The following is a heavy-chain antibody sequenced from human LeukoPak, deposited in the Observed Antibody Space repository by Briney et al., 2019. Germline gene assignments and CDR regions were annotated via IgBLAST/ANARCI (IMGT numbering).Heavy chain of an antibody. Sequence: GASVTVSCKASGCTFTSYAMNWVRQAPGQGLEWMGWINTNTGNPTYAQGFTGRFVFSLDTSVSTAYLQISSLKAEDTAVYYCARDGSGSYWNRVVDYWGQGTLVTVSS. CDR3: ARDGSGSYWNRVVDY. J-gene: IGHJ4*02. D-gene: IGHD1-26*01. CDR2: INTNTGNP. V-gene: IGHV7-4-1*02. CDR1: GCTFTSYA.